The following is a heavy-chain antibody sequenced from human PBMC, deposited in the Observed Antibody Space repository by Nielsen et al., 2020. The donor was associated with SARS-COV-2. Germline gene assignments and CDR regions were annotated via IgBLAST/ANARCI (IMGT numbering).Heavy chain of an antibody. CDR1: GYSFTSYW. CDR2: IYPGDSDT. CDR3: ARHGVAAAGTWGSQGYYYYGMDV. J-gene: IGHJ6*02. D-gene: IGHD6-13*01. Sequence: GESLKISCTGSGYSFTSYWIGWVRQMPGKGMEWMGIIYPGDSDTRYSPSFQGQVTISADKSISTAYLQWSSLKASDTAMYYCARHGVAAAGTWGSQGYYYYGMDVWGQGTTVTVSS. V-gene: IGHV5-51*01.